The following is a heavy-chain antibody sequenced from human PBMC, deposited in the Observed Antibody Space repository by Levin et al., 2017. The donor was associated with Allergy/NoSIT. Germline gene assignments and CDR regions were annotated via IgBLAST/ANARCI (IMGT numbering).Heavy chain of an antibody. D-gene: IGHD6-6*01. V-gene: IGHV3-49*03. CDR1: GFTFGDYA. Sequence: GGSLRLSCTGSGFTFGDYAMSWFRQAPGRGLEWVAFLRSIRHGGTSEYAASVKGRFIISRDDSKSIAYLQMNSLKIEDTAMYYYTRDIAARHWFDPWGQGTQVTVSS. CDR2: LRSIRHGGTS. J-gene: IGHJ5*02. CDR3: TRDIAARHWFDP.